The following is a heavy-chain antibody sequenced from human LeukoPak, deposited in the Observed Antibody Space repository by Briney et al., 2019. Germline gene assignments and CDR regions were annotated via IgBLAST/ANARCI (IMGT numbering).Heavy chain of an antibody. J-gene: IGHJ1*01. Sequence: GESLKISCNGSGYXFTSNWISWVRQMAGKGLGWMGTIYPGDSDTRYSPSFQGQVTISVDKSISTAYLQWSSLKASDTAIYYCARATSGTSTFQHWGQGTLVTVSS. CDR2: IYPGDSDT. CDR3: ARATSGTSTFQH. CDR1: GYXFTSNW. D-gene: IGHD6-13*01. V-gene: IGHV5-51*01.